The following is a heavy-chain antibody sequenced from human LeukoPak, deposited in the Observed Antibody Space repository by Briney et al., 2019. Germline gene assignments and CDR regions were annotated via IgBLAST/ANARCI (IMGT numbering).Heavy chain of an antibody. J-gene: IGHJ6*02. Sequence: GGSLRLSCVTSGFTFSNYAMSWVRQAPGKGLEWVSDITKSGRDTFYADSVKGRFTISRDNSKNTLYLQMNSLRAEDTALYYCAKGSKGKTYYYGMDVWGHGTTVTVSS. V-gene: IGHV3-23*01. CDR3: AKGSKGKTYYYGMDV. CDR1: GFTFSNYA. CDR2: ITKSGRDT.